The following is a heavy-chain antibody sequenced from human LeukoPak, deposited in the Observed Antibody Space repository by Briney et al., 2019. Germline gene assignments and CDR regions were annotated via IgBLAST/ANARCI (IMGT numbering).Heavy chain of an antibody. CDR1: GFTFSSYG. Sequence: GGSLRLSCAASGFTFSSYGMHWVRQVPGKGLEWVTFIRYDGSHKYYADSVKGRFTISRDNSKNTLYLQMNSLRAEDTAVYDCAKFPSYSSSQLNWFDPWGQGTLVTVSS. V-gene: IGHV3-30*02. J-gene: IGHJ5*02. CDR3: AKFPSYSSSQLNWFDP. CDR2: IRYDGSHK. D-gene: IGHD6-13*01.